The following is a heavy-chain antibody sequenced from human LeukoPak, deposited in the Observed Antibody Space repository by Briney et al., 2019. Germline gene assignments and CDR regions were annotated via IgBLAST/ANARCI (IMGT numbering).Heavy chain of an antibody. Sequence: SVKVSCKASGGTFSSYAISWVRQAPGQGLEWMGRIIPIFRTAKYAQKFQGRVTITTDESTSTAYMELSSLRYEDTAVYYCAREAVAGTTDYWGQGTLVTVSS. CDR1: GGTFSSYA. V-gene: IGHV1-69*05. CDR2: IIPIFRTA. J-gene: IGHJ4*02. CDR3: AREAVAGTTDY. D-gene: IGHD6-19*01.